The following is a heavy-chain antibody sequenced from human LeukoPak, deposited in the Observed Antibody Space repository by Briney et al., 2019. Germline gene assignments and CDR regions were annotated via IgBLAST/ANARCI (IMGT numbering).Heavy chain of an antibody. CDR1: GYSISSGYH. J-gene: IGHJ5*02. V-gene: IGHV4-38-2*01. D-gene: IGHD2-15*01. Sequence: SETLSLTCAVSGYSISSGYHWGWVRQPPGKGLEWIGSMYHAGNTYYNPSLKSRVTMRIDTSMNQFSLNLTSVTAADTAVYYCARTRYCSCETCFSPELLDTWGQGTLVTVSS. CDR2: MYHAGNT. CDR3: ARTRYCSCETCFSPELLDT.